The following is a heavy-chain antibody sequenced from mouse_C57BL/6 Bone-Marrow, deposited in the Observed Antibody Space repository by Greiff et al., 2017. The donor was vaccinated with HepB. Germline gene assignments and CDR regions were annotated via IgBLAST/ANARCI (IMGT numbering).Heavy chain of an antibody. J-gene: IGHJ2*01. CDR1: GYAFSSYW. Sequence: QVQLQQSGAELVKPGASVQISCKASGYAFSSYWMNWVKQRPGKGLEWIGQLYPGDGDTNYNGKFKGKATLTADKSSSTAYMQLSSLTSEDSAVYFCARQEGSTYFDYWGQGTTLTVSS. CDR2: LYPGDGDT. V-gene: IGHV1-80*01. D-gene: IGHD1-1*01. CDR3: ARQEGSTYFDY.